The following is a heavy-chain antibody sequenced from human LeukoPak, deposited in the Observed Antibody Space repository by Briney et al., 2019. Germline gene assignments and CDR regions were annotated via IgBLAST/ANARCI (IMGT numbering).Heavy chain of an antibody. CDR1: GGSISSFY. CDR3: AREGRGGNSDGDYYYYGMDV. CDR2: IHYSGST. D-gene: IGHD3-10*01. J-gene: IGHJ6*02. Sequence: SETLSLTCTVSGGSISSFYWNWIRQSPGKGLEWIGYIHYSGSTNYNPSLKSRVTLSLGAFNNEVSLKLSSVTAADTAVYYCAREGRGGNSDGDYYYYGMDVWSQATTV. V-gene: IGHV4-59*01.